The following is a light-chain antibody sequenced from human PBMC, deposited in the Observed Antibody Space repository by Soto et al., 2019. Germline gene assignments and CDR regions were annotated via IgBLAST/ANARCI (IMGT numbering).Light chain of an antibody. CDR2: DAS. Sequence: DIQVTQSPSTLSASVGDRVTITCRASQSVRSWLAWYQQKPGKAPNLLIYDASSLEGGVPSRFSGSGSGTGFTLTISSLQPNDFATYYCQQYNNYPWTFGQGTKVEIK. V-gene: IGKV1-5*01. CDR1: QSVRSW. CDR3: QQYNNYPWT. J-gene: IGKJ1*01.